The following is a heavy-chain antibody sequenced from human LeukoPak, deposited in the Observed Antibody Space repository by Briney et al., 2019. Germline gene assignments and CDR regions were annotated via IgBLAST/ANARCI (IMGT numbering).Heavy chain of an antibody. CDR3: ARYGSGSYYTTGTDY. V-gene: IGHV1-18*01. Sequence: ASVKVSCKASGYTFTSYGISWGRQAPGQGLEWWGWISSYNGNTNYENKLQRRVTMTTDTSTSTAYMELRSLRSDDTAVYYCARYGSGSYYTTGTDYWGQGTLVTVSS. D-gene: IGHD3-10*01. J-gene: IGHJ4*02. CDR1: GYTFTSYG. CDR2: ISSYNGNT.